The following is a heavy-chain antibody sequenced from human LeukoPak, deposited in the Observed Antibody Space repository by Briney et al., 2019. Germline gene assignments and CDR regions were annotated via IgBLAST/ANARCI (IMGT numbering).Heavy chain of an antibody. V-gene: IGHV3-69-1*01. D-gene: IGHD1-26*01. Sequence: PGGSLKLSCTASGLSFLQFGGYGMTWVRQAPGKGLEWVSTISNGSHKFYADSVQGRFTISRDNAKNSLYLQMNSLRVEDTAFYYCARNSGANVYTYSFQYWGRGTLVTVSS. J-gene: IGHJ4*02. CDR1: GLSFLQFGGYG. CDR3: ARNSGANVYTYSFQY. CDR2: ISNGSHK.